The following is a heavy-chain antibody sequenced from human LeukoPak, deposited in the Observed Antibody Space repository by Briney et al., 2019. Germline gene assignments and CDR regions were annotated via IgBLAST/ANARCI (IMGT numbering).Heavy chain of an antibody. V-gene: IGHV3-74*01. CDR3: ARGGSGSGYHYYYYYMDV. J-gene: IGHJ6*03. CDR1: GFTFNSFW. D-gene: IGHD3-22*01. CDR2: INSDGIRT. Sequence: QAGGSLRLSCAASGFTFNSFWMYWVRQVPGKGLLWVARINSDGIRTSHADSVQGRFTISRDNANNTLYLQMSSLRVEDTAVYYCARGGSGSGYHYYYYYMDVWGKGTTVTISS.